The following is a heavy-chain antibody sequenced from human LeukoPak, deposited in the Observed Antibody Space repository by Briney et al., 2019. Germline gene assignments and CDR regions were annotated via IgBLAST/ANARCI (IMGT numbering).Heavy chain of an antibody. CDR2: ISAYNGNT. D-gene: IGHD3-22*01. V-gene: IGHV1-18*04. CDR3: ARGGNYYDSSGYGP. CDR1: GYTFTSYY. J-gene: IGHJ5*02. Sequence: ASVKVSCKASGYTFTSYYMHWVRQAPGQGLEWMGWISAYNGNTNYAQKLQGRVTMTTDTSTSTAYMELRSLRSDDTAVYYCARGGNYYDSSGYGPWGQGTLVTVSS.